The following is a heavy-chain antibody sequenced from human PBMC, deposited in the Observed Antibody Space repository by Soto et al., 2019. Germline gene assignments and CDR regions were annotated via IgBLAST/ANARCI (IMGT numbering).Heavy chain of an antibody. CDR3: TRGNWFDP. V-gene: IGHV1-24*01. Sequence: QVRLIQSGTEVKKPGASVKVSCGLSGSALTELSLHWVRQAPGKGLEWMGCSDREDGETFYAQRFKGRLTMTEDTSPNTAYMELRSLGSEDTAVYYCTRGNWFDPWGQGTLVVVSS. CDR1: GSALTELS. J-gene: IGHJ5*02. CDR2: SDREDGET.